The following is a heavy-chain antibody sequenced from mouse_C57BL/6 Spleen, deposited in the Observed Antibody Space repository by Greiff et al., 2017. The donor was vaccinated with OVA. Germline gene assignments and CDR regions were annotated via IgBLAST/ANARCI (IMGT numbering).Heavy chain of an antibody. J-gene: IGHJ1*03. CDR2: IYPGDGDT. D-gene: IGHD1-2*01. Sequence: QVQLQQSGPELVKPGASVKISCKASGYAFSSSWMNWVKQRPGKGLEWIGRIYPGDGDTNYNGKFKGKATLTADKSSSTAYMQLSSLTSEDSAVYFCARRGYGSFDVWGTGTTVTVSS. CDR1: GYAFSSSW. CDR3: ARRGYGSFDV. V-gene: IGHV1-82*01.